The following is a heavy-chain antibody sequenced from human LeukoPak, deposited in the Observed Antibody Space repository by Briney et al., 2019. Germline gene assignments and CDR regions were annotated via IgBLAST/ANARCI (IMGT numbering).Heavy chain of an antibody. J-gene: IGHJ3*02. CDR1: GFNFNHFG. CDR3: ASACSGGSCFDAFDI. Sequence: PGGSLRLSCAASGFNFNHFGKSWVRQAPGKGLEWVSVIYSGGSTYYADSVKGRFTISRDNSKNTLYLQMNSLRAEDTAVYYCASACSGGSCFDAFDIWGQGTMVTVSS. CDR2: IYSGGST. D-gene: IGHD2-15*01. V-gene: IGHV3-66*01.